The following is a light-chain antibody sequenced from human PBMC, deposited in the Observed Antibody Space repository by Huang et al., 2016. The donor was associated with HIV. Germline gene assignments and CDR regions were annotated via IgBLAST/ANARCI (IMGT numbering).Light chain of an antibody. Sequence: EIVMTQSPATLYVAPGERATPSCRASQSVSSNFAWYQQKHGQAPRLLIYGASTRVTGVPARCRGSGGGTEFTLTISSLQSEDFAVYYCQQYDNGPIAFGQGTRVEV. CDR2: GAS. CDR3: QQYDNGPIA. V-gene: IGKV3-15*01. J-gene: IGKJ5*01. CDR1: QSVSSN.